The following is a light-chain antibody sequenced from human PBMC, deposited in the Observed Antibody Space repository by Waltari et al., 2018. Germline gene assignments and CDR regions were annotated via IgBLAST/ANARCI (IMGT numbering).Light chain of an antibody. CDR3: QKYDNLPLT. CDR2: DSS. J-gene: IGKJ4*01. CDR1: QDIKKY. V-gene: IGKV1-33*01. Sequence: DIQMTQSPSSLSACVGERVTITCQASQDIKKYLSWYQQKPGKAPNLLISDSSKLQTGVPSRFSGSGSGTDFTLTISRLQPEDITTYYCQKYDNLPLTYGGGTKVEIK.